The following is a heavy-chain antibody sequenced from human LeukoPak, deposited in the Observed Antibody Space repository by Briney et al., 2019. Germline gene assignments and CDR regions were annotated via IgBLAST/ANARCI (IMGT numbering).Heavy chain of an antibody. CDR2: ISASGGST. CDR3: AKLSSIVGATNWFDP. CDR1: GFTFSTYA. Sequence: GGSLRLSCAASGFTFSTYAMSWVRQAPGKGLEWVSAISASGGSTYYADSVKGRFTISRDNSKNTLYLQMNSLRAEDTAVYYCAKLSSIVGATNWFDPWGQGTLVTASS. V-gene: IGHV3-23*01. D-gene: IGHD1-26*01. J-gene: IGHJ5*02.